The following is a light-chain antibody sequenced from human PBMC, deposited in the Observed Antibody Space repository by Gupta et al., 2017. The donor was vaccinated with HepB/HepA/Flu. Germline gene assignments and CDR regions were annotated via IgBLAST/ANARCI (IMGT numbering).Light chain of an antibody. CDR2: WAS. J-gene: IGKJ4*01. CDR3: QQYESSPPIT. CDR1: QSVLYSSNNKNY. Sequence: DIVMTQSPDSLAVSLGERATINCRSSQSVLYSSNNKNYLAWYQQKPGQPPKLLIYWASTRESGVPDRFSGSGYGKDFTLTISSRQEEDVAVYYCQQYESSPPITFGGGTKVEIK. V-gene: IGKV4-1*01.